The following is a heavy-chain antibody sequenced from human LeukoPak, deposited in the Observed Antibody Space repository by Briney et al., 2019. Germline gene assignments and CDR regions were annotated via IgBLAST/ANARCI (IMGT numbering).Heavy chain of an antibody. CDR1: GGTFSSYA. J-gene: IGHJ4*02. D-gene: IGHD6-13*01. V-gene: IGHV1-69*05. CDR2: IIPIFGTA. CDR3: ARGGSSWYSQMARYY. Sequence: SVKVSCKASGGTFSSYAISWMRQAPGQGLEWMGRIIPIFGTANYAQKFQGRVTITTDESTSTAYMELSSLRSEDTAVYYCARGGSSWYSQMARYYWGQGTLVTVSS.